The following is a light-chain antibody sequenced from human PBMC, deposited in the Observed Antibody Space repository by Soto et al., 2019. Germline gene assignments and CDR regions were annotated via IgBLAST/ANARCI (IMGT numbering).Light chain of an antibody. J-gene: IGKJ1*01. CDR2: GAS. CDR3: QQYANSRT. Sequence: IVLTHSPGTLSFSPGEIATLSCRASQSVSSSFLAWYQQKPGQAPRLLIYGASSRATGIPDRFSGSGSGTDFTLTISRLEPEDFALYYCQQYANSRTFGQGTKVDIK. V-gene: IGKV3-20*01. CDR1: QSVSSSF.